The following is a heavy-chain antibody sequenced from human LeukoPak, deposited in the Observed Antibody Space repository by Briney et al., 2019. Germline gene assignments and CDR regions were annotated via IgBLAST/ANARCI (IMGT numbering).Heavy chain of an antibody. D-gene: IGHD3-22*01. Sequence: SETLSLTCTVSGGSISSGGYCWSWIRQHPGKGLEWIGYIYYSGSTYYNPSLKSRVTISVDTSKNQFSLKLSSVTAADTAVYYCARALNYYDSSGYYLDYWGQGTLVTVSS. CDR3: ARALNYYDSSGYYLDY. CDR1: GGSISSGGYC. CDR2: IYYSGST. V-gene: IGHV4-31*03. J-gene: IGHJ4*02.